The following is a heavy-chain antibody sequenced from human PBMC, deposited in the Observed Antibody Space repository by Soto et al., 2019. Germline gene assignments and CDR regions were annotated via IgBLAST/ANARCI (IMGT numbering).Heavy chain of an antibody. Sequence: SLRLSCAASGFTFSSYAMSWVRQAPGKGLEWVSVISGSGGRTYYADSVKGRFTISRDNSKNTLYLDINSLRAEDTAVYYCAKSLDINWKNWFDPWGQGTLVTVSS. CDR1: GFTFSSYA. CDR3: AKSLDINWKNWFDP. D-gene: IGHD1-1*01. V-gene: IGHV3-23*01. J-gene: IGHJ5*02. CDR2: ISGSGGRT.